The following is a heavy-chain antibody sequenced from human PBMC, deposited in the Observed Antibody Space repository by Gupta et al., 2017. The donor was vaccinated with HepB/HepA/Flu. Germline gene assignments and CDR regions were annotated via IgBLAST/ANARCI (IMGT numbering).Heavy chain of an antibody. Sequence: QLQLQESGPGLVKPSETLSLTCTVSGGSISSSSYYWGWIRQPPGKGLEWIGSIYYSGSTYYNPSLKSRVTISVDTSKNQFSLKLSSVTAADTAVYYGARHRGIAVAGRGVLDYWGQGTLVTVSS. J-gene: IGHJ4*02. V-gene: IGHV4-39*01. CDR3: ARHRGIAVAGRGVLDY. CDR2: IYYSGST. CDR1: GGSISSSSYY. D-gene: IGHD6-19*01.